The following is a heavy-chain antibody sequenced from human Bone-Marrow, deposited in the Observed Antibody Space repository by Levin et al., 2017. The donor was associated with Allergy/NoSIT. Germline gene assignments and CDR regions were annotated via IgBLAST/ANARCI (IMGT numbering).Heavy chain of an antibody. CDR1: GISVSNNH. D-gene: IGHD5-12*01. J-gene: IGHJ4*02. CDR2: IYSGGDT. CDR3: ARGYKSGLSFG. Sequence: AGGSLRLSCAASGISVSNNHMSWVRQAPGKGLECVAGIYSGGDTYQSDSVKSRFTVSRDNSKNTVYLHMSNLRGDDTAVYYCARGYKSGLSFGWGQGTLVTVSS. V-gene: IGHV3-66*01.